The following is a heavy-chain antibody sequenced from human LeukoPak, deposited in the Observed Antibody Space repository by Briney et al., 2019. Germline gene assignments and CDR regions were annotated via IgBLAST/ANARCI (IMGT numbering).Heavy chain of an antibody. J-gene: IGHJ4*02. V-gene: IGHV1-24*01. CDR1: GYTLTELS. Sequence: ASVKVSCKVSGYTLTELSMHWVRQAPGKGLERMGGFDPEDGETIYAQKFQGRVTMTEDTSTDTAYMELSSLRSEDTAVYHCATGPGIVGATIHDYWGQGTLVTVSS. CDR2: FDPEDGET. CDR3: ATGPGIVGATIHDY. D-gene: IGHD1-26*01.